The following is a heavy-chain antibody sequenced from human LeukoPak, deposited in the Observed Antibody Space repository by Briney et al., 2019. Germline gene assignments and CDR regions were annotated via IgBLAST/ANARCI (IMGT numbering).Heavy chain of an antibody. J-gene: IGHJ6*04. Sequence: GGSLRLSCAASGFTFGNYGMSWVRQAPGKGLEWVSYISSSGSTIYYADSVKGRFTISRDNAKNSLYLQMNSLRAEDTAVYYCAELGITMIGGVWGKGTTVTISS. CDR1: GFTFGNYG. CDR2: ISSSGSTI. V-gene: IGHV3-48*03. CDR3: AELGITMIGGV. D-gene: IGHD3-10*02.